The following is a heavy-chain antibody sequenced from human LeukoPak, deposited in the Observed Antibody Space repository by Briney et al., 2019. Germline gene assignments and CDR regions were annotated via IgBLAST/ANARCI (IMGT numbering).Heavy chain of an antibody. CDR1: GYTFTGYY. CDR3: ARVPDSSGYYYGSYYFDY. CDR2: IIPIFGTA. V-gene: IGHV1-69*13. Sequence: SVKVSCKASGYTFTGYYMHWVRQAPGQGLEWMGGIIPIFGTANYAQKFQGRVTITADESTSTAYMELSSLRSEDTAVYYCARVPDSSGYYYGSYYFDYWGQGTLVTVSS. D-gene: IGHD3-22*01. J-gene: IGHJ4*02.